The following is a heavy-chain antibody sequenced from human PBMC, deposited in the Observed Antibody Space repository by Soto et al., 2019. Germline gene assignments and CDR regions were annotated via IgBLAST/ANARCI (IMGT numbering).Heavy chain of an antibody. CDR2: ISGSGGRS. D-gene: IGHD3-16*01. J-gene: IGHJ4*02. CDR3: AKAYFVWSSEQPYYFDY. V-gene: IGHV3-23*01. CDR1: GFTFSNYA. Sequence: GGSLRLSCAASGFTFSNYAMTWVRQGPGKGLGWVSGISGSGGRSYYADSVKGRFTISRDNSKSTLYLQMNSLRAEDTAVYYCAKAYFVWSSEQPYYFDYWGQGTLVTVSS.